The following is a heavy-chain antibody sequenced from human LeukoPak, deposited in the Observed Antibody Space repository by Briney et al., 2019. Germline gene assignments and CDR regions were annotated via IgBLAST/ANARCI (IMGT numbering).Heavy chain of an antibody. CDR3: AKSEVETAMVGDY. CDR2: ITDSGFST. J-gene: IGHJ4*02. V-gene: IGHV3-23*01. D-gene: IGHD5-18*01. Sequence: GGSLRLSCAASGFTFASYAMSWVRQAPGKGLEWVSVITDSGFSTYYADSVKGRFTISRDNSKNTLFLQMNSLRAEDTAVYYCAKSEVETAMVGDYWGQGTLVTVSS. CDR1: GFTFASYA.